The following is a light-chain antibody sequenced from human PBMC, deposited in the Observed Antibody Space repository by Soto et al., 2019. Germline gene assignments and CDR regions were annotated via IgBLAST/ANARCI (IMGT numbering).Light chain of an antibody. CDR3: LSFTTSITYI. V-gene: IGLV2-14*01. J-gene: IGLJ1*01. Sequence: QSVLTQPASVSGSPGQSITMSCTGTSTDVGFYDYVSWYQQRPGTAPKLILYEVTNRPSGVSIRFSGSKSGNTASLTITGLQAEDEADYYCLSFTTSITYIFGTGTKV. CDR1: STDVGFYDY. CDR2: EVT.